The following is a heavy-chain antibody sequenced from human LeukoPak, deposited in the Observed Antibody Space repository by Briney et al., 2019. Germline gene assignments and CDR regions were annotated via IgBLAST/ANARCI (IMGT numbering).Heavy chain of an antibody. CDR1: GGSISSGDYY. Sequence: SQTLSLTCTVSGGSISSGDYYWSWIRQPPGKGLEWIGYIYYSGSTNYNPSLKSRVTISVDTSKNQFSLKLSSVTAADTAVYYCARQVVGTQFDPWGQGTLVTVSS. CDR2: IYYSGST. CDR3: ARQVVGTQFDP. J-gene: IGHJ5*02. V-gene: IGHV4-30-4*01.